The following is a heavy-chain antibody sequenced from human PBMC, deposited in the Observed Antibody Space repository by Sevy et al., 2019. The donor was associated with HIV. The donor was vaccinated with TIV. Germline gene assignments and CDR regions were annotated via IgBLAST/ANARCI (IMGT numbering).Heavy chain of an antibody. CDR1: GFTFSSYW. CDR2: IKQDGSEK. J-gene: IGHJ6*02. CDR3: AREDSSSWTGYYYYGMDV. D-gene: IGHD6-13*01. Sequence: GGSLRLSCAASGFTFSSYWMSWVRQAPGKGLEWVANIKQDGSEKYYVDSVKGRFTISRDNAKNSLSLQMNSLRAEDTAVYYCAREDSSSWTGYYYYGMDVWGQGTTVTVSS. V-gene: IGHV3-7*01.